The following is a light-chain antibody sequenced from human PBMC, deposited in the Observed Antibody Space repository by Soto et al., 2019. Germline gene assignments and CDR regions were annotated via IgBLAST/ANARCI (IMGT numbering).Light chain of an antibody. V-gene: IGLV2-14*01. CDR3: CSFAGSTSVL. CDR2: EVS. J-gene: IGLJ2*01. CDR1: STDIGFYDF. Sequence: QSALTQPASVSGSPGQSITISCTGSSTDIGFYDFVSWYQQQPGKAPRLVIYEVSGRPSGISVRFSGSKSGNTASLTISGLQADDEADYYCCSFAGSTSVLFGGGTKLTVL.